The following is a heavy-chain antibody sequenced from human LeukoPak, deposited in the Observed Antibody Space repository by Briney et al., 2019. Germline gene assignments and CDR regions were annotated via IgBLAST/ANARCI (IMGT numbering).Heavy chain of an antibody. D-gene: IGHD2-2*01. CDR1: GGSFSGYY. J-gene: IGHJ5*02. V-gene: IGHV4-34*01. CDR3: AVVPAVKYNWFDP. CDR2: INHSGST. Sequence: SETLSLTCAVYGGSFSGYYWSWIRQPPGKGLEWIGEINHSGSTNYNPSLKSRVTISVDTSKNQFSLKLSSVTAADTAVYYCAVVPAVKYNWFDPWGQGTLVTVSS.